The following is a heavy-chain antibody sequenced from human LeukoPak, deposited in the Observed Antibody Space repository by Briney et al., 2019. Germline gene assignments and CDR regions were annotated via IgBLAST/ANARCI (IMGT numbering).Heavy chain of an antibody. Sequence: GGSLRLSCEVSGLTLSTYWMSWVRQAPGKGLEWVASINQNGREKYYVDSVKGGFTISRDNAKDSLYLQMNSLRDEDTAVYYCARSLGDDWGQGTLVTVSS. CDR3: ARSLGDD. J-gene: IGHJ4*02. CDR2: INQNGREK. CDR1: GLTLSTYW. V-gene: IGHV3-7*01. D-gene: IGHD3-16*01.